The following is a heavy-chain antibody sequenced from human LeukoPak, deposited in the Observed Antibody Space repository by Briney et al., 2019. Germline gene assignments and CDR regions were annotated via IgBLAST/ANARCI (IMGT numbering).Heavy chain of an antibody. V-gene: IGHV1-2*02. D-gene: IGHD6-13*01. CDR1: GYTFTGYY. CDR3: ARGLGAAAGRVFDY. CDR2: INPNSGGT. Sequence: EASVKVSCKASGYTFTGYYMHWVRQAPGQGLEWMGWINPNSGGTNYARKFQGRVTMTRDTSISTAYMELSRLRSDDTAVYYCARGLGAAAGRVFDYWGQGTLVTVSS. J-gene: IGHJ4*02.